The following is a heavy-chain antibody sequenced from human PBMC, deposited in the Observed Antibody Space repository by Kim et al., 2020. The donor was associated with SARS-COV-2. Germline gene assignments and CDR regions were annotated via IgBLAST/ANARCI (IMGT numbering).Heavy chain of an antibody. J-gene: IGHJ4*02. Sequence: SETLSLTCTVSGGSISSGGYYWSWIRQHPGKGLEWIGYIFYSGSTYYNPSLKSRVTISLDTSKNQFSLKVSSVTAADTAVYYCARRDTLGGVFDYWGQGTLVTVSA. CDR1: GGSISSGGYY. D-gene: IGHD3-16*01. V-gene: IGHV4-31*03. CDR3: ARRDTLGGVFDY. CDR2: IFYSGST.